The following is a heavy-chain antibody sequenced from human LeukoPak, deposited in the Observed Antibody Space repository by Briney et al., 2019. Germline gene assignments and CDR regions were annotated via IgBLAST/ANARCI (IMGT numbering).Heavy chain of an antibody. D-gene: IGHD3-3*01. J-gene: IGHJ4*02. Sequence: GGSLRLSCAASGFTFSNYNMNWVRRAPGKGLEWVSSIVTGGTYTHYADSVKGRFTISRDNAKNSLNLQMTRLRAEDTAVYYCARDTRVYSDFWSGYSNWGQGTLVTVSS. CDR3: ARDTRVYSDFWSGYSN. CDR1: GFTFSNYN. V-gene: IGHV3-21*01. CDR2: IVTGGTYT.